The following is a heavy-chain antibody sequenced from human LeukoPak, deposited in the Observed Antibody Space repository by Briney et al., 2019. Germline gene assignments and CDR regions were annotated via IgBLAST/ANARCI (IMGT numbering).Heavy chain of an antibody. CDR1: GFTLSTYA. CDR3: AKAPVTSCRGAYCYPFDS. J-gene: IGHJ4*02. D-gene: IGHD2-21*01. V-gene: IGHV3-23*01. Sequence: PGGSLRLSCAASGFTLSTYAMSWVRQTPGKGLEWVAATSSSDAGTYHADSVRGRFTISRDKSKNTLYLQMNSLRAEDAAVYFCAKAPVTSCRGAYCYPFDSWGQGTLVTVSS. CDR2: TSSSDAGT.